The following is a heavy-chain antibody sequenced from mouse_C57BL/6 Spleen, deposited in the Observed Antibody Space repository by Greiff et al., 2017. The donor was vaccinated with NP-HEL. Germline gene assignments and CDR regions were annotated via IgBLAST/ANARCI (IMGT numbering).Heavy chain of an antibody. V-gene: IGHV6-6*01. CDR2: IRNKANNHAT. CDR3: TTPSPRFAY. J-gene: IGHJ3*01. Sequence: EVHLVESGGGLVQPGGSMKLSCAASGFTFSDAWMDWVRQSPEKGLEWVAEIRNKANNHATYYAESVKGRFTISRDDSKRSVYLQMNSLRAKDTGIYYCTTPSPRFAYWGQGTLVTVSA. D-gene: IGHD6-5*01. CDR1: GFTFSDAW.